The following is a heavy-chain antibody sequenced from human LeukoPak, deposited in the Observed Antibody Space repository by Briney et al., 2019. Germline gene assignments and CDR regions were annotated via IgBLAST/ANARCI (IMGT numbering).Heavy chain of an antibody. J-gene: IGHJ4*02. CDR3: ASLDYYDSSGYPIFDY. V-gene: IGHV1-18*01. CDR1: GYTFTSYG. Sequence: ASVKVSCKASGYTFTSYGISWVRQAPGQGLEWMGWISAYNGNTNYAQKLQGRVTMTTDTSTSTAYMELRSLRSDDTAVYYCASLDYYDSSGYPIFDYWGQGTLVTVSS. D-gene: IGHD3-22*01. CDR2: ISAYNGNT.